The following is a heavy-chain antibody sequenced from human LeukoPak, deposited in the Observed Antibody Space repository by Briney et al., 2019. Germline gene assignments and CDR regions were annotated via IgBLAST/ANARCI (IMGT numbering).Heavy chain of an antibody. CDR3: ARNKWKAFDY. D-gene: IGHD1-20*01. V-gene: IGHV3-7*04. J-gene: IGHJ4*02. CDR2: IKQDGSEK. CDR1: GFTFSSYW. Sequence: GGSLRLSCAVSGFTFSSYWMSWVRQAPGKGLEWVANIKQDGSEKYLVDSVKGRFTISRDNAKNSLYLQMNSLRAEDTAVYYCARNKWKAFDYWGQGTLVTVSS.